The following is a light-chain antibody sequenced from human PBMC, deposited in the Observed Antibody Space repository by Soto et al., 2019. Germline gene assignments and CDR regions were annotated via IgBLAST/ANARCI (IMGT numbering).Light chain of an antibody. J-gene: IGKJ2*01. V-gene: IGKV1-5*03. CDR3: QQYDASPLT. CDR1: QTVRNW. CDR2: KAS. Sequence: DIQMTQSPTTLSASVGDRAIITCRASQTVRNWLAWLQQKPGEAPKLLIYKASRLESGVSSRFSGSGYGTDFTLTITNLVPGDSATYFCQQYDASPLTFGQGTKLEIK.